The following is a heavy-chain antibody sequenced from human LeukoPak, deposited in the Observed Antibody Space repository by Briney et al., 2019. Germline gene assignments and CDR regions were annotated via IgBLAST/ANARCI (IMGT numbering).Heavy chain of an antibody. J-gene: IGHJ5*02. Sequence: ASVRVSCKASGGTFSSYAISWVRQAPGQGLEWMGRIIPIFGTANYAQKFQGRVTITTDESTSTAYMELSRLRSEDTAVYYCARVRIAAHANWFDPWGQGTLVTVSS. V-gene: IGHV1-69*05. CDR2: IIPIFGTA. CDR3: ARVRIAAHANWFDP. CDR1: GGTFSSYA. D-gene: IGHD6-6*01.